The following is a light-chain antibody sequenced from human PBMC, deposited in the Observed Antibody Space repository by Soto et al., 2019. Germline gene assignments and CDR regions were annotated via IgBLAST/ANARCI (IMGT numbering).Light chain of an antibody. CDR2: GAS. V-gene: IGKV3-20*01. J-gene: IGKJ1*01. CDR1: QSISSSY. CDR3: QQYGSSPQT. Sequence: PGDRVTITCRASQSISSSYLAWYQQKPGQAPRLLIYGASSRATGIPDRFSGSGSGTDFTLTISRLEPEDFAVYFCQQYGSSPQTFGQGTKVDIK.